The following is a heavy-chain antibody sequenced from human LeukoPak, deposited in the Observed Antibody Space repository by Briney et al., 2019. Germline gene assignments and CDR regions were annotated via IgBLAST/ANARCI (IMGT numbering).Heavy chain of an antibody. Sequence: SETLSLTCTVSGGSISSSSYYWGWIRQPPGKGLEWIGSIYYSGSTYYNPSLKSRVTISVDTSKNQFSLKLSSVTAADTAVYYCVRLITMVRGVIYWFDPWGQGTLVTVSS. J-gene: IGHJ5*02. CDR3: VRLITMVRGVIYWFDP. V-gene: IGHV4-39*01. CDR1: GGSISSSSYY. D-gene: IGHD3-10*01. CDR2: IYYSGST.